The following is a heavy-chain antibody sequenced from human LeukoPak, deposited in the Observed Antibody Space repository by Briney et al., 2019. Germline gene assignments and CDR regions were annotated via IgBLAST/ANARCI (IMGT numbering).Heavy chain of an antibody. CDR3: SRENGAFSPFGY. Sequence: PSETLSLTCIVSGGSIRNHYWNWSRQPPGNGLEWIGFIYYSGSTKYNPSLKSRVTMALDKSKNHLSLNLTSVTAADTAVYYCSRENGAFSPFGYWGQGTLVTVPS. V-gene: IGHV4-59*11. D-gene: IGHD2-8*01. CDR2: IYYSGST. J-gene: IGHJ4*02. CDR1: GGSIRNHY.